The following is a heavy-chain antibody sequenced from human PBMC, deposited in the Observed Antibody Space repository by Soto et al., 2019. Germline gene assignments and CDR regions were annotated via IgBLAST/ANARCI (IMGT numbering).Heavy chain of an antibody. V-gene: IGHV6-1*01. CDR2: TYYRSKWYN. Sequence: QSQTLSLTCAISGDSVSSNSAAWNWIRQSPSRGLEWLGRTYYRSKWYNDYAVSVKSRITINPDTSKNQFSLQLNSVTPEDTAVYYCARDRGDFWSGYYTTVGGSRYFDYWGQGTLVTVSS. CDR3: ARDRGDFWSGYYTTVGGSRYFDY. D-gene: IGHD3-3*01. J-gene: IGHJ4*02. CDR1: GDSVSSNSAA.